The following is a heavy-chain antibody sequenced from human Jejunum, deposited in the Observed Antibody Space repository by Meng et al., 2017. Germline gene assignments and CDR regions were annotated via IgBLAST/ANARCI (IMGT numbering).Heavy chain of an antibody. CDR1: GGSISSGGYY. CDR2: IYYSGST. J-gene: IGHJ4*02. V-gene: IGHV4-31*03. Sequence: QVQLQESGPGLVKPSQTLSPTCTVSGGSISSGGYYWSWIRQHPGKGLEWIGYIYYSGSTKYNPSLKSRVTISVDTSKNQFSLNLSSVTAADTAVYYCARSISWYFDYTGQGTLVTVSS. CDR3: ARSISWYFDY. D-gene: IGHD6-19*01.